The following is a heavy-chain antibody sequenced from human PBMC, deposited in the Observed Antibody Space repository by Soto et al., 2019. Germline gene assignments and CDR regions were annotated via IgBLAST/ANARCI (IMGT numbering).Heavy chain of an antibody. D-gene: IGHD6-25*01. Sequence: PSETLSLTCTVSGGSISSYYWSWIRQPPGKGLEWIGYISYSGSTNYNPSLKSRVTMSVDTSENQFSLKLSSVTAADTAVYYCARERIAAVWGQGTTVTV. CDR3: ARERIAAV. V-gene: IGHV4-59*01. CDR2: ISYSGST. CDR1: GGSISSYY. J-gene: IGHJ6*02.